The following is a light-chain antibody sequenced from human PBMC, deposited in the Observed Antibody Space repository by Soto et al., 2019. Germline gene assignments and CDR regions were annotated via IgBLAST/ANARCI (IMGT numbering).Light chain of an antibody. V-gene: IGKV4-1*01. Sequence: DIVMTQSPDSLAVSLGERATINCKSSQSVLYRSNNKNYLAWYQQKPGQPPKLLIYWASTRESGVPDRFSGSGSGTDFTLTISSLQAEDVAIYYCQQYYSSPYTFVQGTKLEIK. J-gene: IGKJ2*01. CDR3: QQYYSSPYT. CDR2: WAS. CDR1: QSVLYRSNNKNY.